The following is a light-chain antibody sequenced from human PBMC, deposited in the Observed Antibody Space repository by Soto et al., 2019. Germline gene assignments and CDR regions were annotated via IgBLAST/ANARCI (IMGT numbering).Light chain of an antibody. CDR1: QSISSW. CDR3: QQYNSWRT. CDR2: DAS. V-gene: IGKV1-5*01. Sequence: DIQMTQSPSTLSASVGDRVTITCRASQSISSWLAWYQQKPGKAPKLLIYDASSLESGVPSGFSGSGSGTEFTLTISSLQPDDFATYYCQQYNSWRTFGQGTKVDIK. J-gene: IGKJ1*01.